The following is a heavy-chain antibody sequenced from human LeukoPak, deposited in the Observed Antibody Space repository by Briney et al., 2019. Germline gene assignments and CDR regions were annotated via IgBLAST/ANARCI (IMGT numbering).Heavy chain of an antibody. CDR1: GFTFSSYG. Sequence: GGSLRLSCAASGFTFSSYGMHWVRQAPGKGLEWVAVISYDGSNKYYADSVKGRFTISRDNSKNTLYLQMNSLRAEDTAVYYCAKAPRRYYDSSGYQKGDYFDYWGQGTLVTVSS. J-gene: IGHJ4*02. CDR3: AKAPRRYYDSSGYQKGDYFDY. CDR2: ISYDGSNK. V-gene: IGHV3-30*18. D-gene: IGHD3-22*01.